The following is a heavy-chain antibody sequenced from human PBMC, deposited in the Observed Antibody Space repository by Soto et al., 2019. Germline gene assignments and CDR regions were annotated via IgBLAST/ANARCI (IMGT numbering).Heavy chain of an antibody. CDR3: VRLIGNSWLDF. D-gene: IGHD1-26*01. V-gene: IGHV6-1*01. J-gene: IGHJ5*01. Sequence: SQTLSLTCAISGDSVASSSVTWNWIRQSPSRGLEWLGRTYYRSKWYNDYAESVKSRITINPDTSKNQFSLHLNSVTPEDAAVYYCVRLIGNSWLDFWGQGTLVTVSS. CDR1: GDSVASSSVT. CDR2: TYYRSKWYN.